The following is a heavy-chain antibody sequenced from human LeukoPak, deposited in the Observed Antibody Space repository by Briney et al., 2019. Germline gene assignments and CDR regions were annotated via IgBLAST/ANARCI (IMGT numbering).Heavy chain of an antibody. CDR2: IYHSGST. CDR1: GYSISSGYY. Sequence: PSETLSLTCTVSGYSISSGYYWGWIRQPPGKGLEWIGSIYHSGSTYYNPSLKSRVTISVDTSKNQFSLKLSSVTAADTAVYYCARDPDSSSSTFDYWGQGTLVTVSS. J-gene: IGHJ4*02. D-gene: IGHD6-13*01. V-gene: IGHV4-38-2*02. CDR3: ARDPDSSSSTFDY.